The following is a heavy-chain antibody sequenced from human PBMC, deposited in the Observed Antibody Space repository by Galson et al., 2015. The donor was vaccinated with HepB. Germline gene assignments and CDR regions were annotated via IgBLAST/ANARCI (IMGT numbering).Heavy chain of an antibody. CDR1: GYSFTSYW. Sequence: QSGAEVKKPGESLKISCKGSGYSFTSYWIGWVRQMPGKGLEWMGIIYPGDSDTRYSPSFQGQVTISADKSISTACLQWSSLKASDTAMYYCARWYGSGSYYKTKQPYYYYGMDVWGQGTTVTVSS. D-gene: IGHD3-10*01. J-gene: IGHJ6*02. CDR3: ARWYGSGSYYKTKQPYYYYGMDV. CDR2: IYPGDSDT. V-gene: IGHV5-51*01.